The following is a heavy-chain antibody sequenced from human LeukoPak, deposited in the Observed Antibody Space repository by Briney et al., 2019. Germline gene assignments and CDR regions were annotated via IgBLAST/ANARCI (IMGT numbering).Heavy chain of an antibody. CDR2: ISYDGSDK. D-gene: IGHD4-23*01. V-gene: IGHV3-30*03. J-gene: IGHJ4*02. CDR3: ARGYGGRGSFDY. Sequence: PGRSLRLSCAASGFTFSSYDMHWVRQAPGKGLEWVAVISYDGSDKYYADSVKGRFTISRDNSKNTLYLQMSSLRAEDTAVYYCARGYGGRGSFDYWSQGTLVTVSS. CDR1: GFTFSSYD.